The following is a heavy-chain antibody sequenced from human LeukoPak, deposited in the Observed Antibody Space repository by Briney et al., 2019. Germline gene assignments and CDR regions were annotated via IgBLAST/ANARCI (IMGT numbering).Heavy chain of an antibody. D-gene: IGHD3-22*01. J-gene: IGHJ5*02. CDR2: FDPEDGET. Sequence: VSVKVSCKVSGYTLTELSMHWVRQAPGKGLEWMGGFDPEDGETIYAQKFQGRVTMTEDTSTDTAYMELSSLRSEDTAVYYCATILYDSNYWFDPWGQGTLVTVSS. V-gene: IGHV1-24*01. CDR1: GYTLTELS. CDR3: ATILYDSNYWFDP.